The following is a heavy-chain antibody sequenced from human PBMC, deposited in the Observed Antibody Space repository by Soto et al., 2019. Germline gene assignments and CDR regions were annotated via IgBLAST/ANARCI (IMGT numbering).Heavy chain of an antibody. CDR1: GGSIGSHY. CDR3: ARQWGGDY. CDR2: ASYSGSP. J-gene: IGHJ4*02. D-gene: IGHD3-16*01. Sequence: QVQLQESGPGLVKPSETLSLTCTVSGGSIGSHYWSWIWQPPGEGLEWIGRASYSGSPSYNPSLKSRVTISIDTSKNQFSLKLTSVTAADTAVYYCARQWGGDYWGQGILVTVSS. V-gene: IGHV4-59*08.